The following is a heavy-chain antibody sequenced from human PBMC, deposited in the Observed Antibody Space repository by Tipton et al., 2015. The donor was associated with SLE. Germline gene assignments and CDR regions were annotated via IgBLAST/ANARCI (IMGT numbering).Heavy chain of an antibody. V-gene: IGHV3-33*01. CDR2: IWYDGSNK. CDR1: GFTFSSYG. D-gene: IGHD4-17*01. Sequence: SLRLSCTASGFTFSSYGMHWVRQAPGKGLEWVAVIWYDGSNKYYADSVKGRFTISRDNSKNTLYLQMNSLRAEDTAVYYCARDRDYGAFDIWGQGTMVTVSS. CDR3: ARDRDYGAFDI. J-gene: IGHJ3*02.